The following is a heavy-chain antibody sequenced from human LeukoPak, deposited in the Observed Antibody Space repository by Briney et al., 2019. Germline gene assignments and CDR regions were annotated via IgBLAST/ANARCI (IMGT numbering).Heavy chain of an antibody. D-gene: IGHD3-22*01. Sequence: GGSLRPSCAASGFTFSSYWMSWVRQAPGKGLEWVANIKQDGSEKYYVDSVKGRFTISRDNAKNSLYLQMNSLRAEGTAVYYCARPYYDSSGSHFDYWGQGTLVTVSS. CDR3: ARPYYDSSGSHFDY. J-gene: IGHJ4*02. V-gene: IGHV3-7*01. CDR1: GFTFSSYW. CDR2: IKQDGSEK.